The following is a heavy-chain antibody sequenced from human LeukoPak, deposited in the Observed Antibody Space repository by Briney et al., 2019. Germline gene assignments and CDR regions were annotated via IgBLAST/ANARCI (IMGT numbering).Heavy chain of an antibody. CDR2: IYYSGST. V-gene: IGHV4-39*07. CDR3: ARGPHYYSYYGLDV. CDR1: GGSIISSTFY. J-gene: IGHJ6*02. Sequence: SETLSLTCTVSGGSIISSTFYWGWVRQPPGKGLEWIGSIYYSGSTYYSPSLKSRVTISVDTSKNQFSLKLSSLTAADTAVYFCARGPHYYSYYGLDVWGQGTTVTVSS.